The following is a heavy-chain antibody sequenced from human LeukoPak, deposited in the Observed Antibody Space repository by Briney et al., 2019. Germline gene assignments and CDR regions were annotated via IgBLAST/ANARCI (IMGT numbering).Heavy chain of an antibody. CDR2: IKSKTDGGTT. D-gene: IGHD3-22*01. CDR3: TTYLFDSSGYVLSDY. J-gene: IGHJ4*02. CDR1: GFTVSSNY. V-gene: IGHV3-15*01. Sequence: PGGSLRLSCAASGFTVSSNYMSWVRQAPGKGLEWVGRIKSKTDGGTTDYAAPVKGRFTISRDDSKNTLYLQMNSLKTEDTAVYYCTTYLFDSSGYVLSDYWGQGSLVTVSS.